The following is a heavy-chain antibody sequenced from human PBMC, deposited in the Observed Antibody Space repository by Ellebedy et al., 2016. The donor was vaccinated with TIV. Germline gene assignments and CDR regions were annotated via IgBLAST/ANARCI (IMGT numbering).Heavy chain of an antibody. CDR1: GFTFSSYG. J-gene: IGHJ4*02. V-gene: IGHV3-30*03. CDR2: ISYDGDNK. D-gene: IGHD3-10*01. CDR3: ARGGSSGSSDY. Sequence: GESLKISXAASGFTFSSYGMHWVRQAPGKGLEWVALISYDGDNKYFADSVKGRFTISRDNSKNTLYLQMHSLRAEDTAVYYCARGGSSGSSDYWGQGTLVTVSS.